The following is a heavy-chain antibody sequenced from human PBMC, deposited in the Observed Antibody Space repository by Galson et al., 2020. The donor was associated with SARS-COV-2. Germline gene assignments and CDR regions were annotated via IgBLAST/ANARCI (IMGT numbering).Heavy chain of an antibody. V-gene: IGHV3-30*04. Sequence: GESLKISCAASGFTFSSYAMHWVRQAPGKGLEWVAVISYDGSNKYYADSVKGRFTISRDNSKNTLYLQMNSLRAEDTAVYYCARDRSVVGATALDYWGQGTLVTVSS. CDR2: ISYDGSNK. CDR1: GFTFSSYA. D-gene: IGHD1-26*01. CDR3: ARDRSVVGATALDY. J-gene: IGHJ4*02.